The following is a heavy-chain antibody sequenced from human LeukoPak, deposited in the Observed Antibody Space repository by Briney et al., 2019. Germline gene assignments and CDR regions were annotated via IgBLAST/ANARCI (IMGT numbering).Heavy chain of an antibody. V-gene: IGHV3-48*04. Sequence: PGGSLRLSCAASGFTFSSYSMNWVRQAPGKGLEWVSYISSSSSTIYYADSVKGRFTISRDNAKNSLYLQMNSLRAEDTALYYCAKSRIVGATTDAFDIWGQGTMVTVSS. CDR2: ISSSSSTI. CDR1: GFTFSSYS. CDR3: AKSRIVGATTDAFDI. J-gene: IGHJ3*02. D-gene: IGHD1-26*01.